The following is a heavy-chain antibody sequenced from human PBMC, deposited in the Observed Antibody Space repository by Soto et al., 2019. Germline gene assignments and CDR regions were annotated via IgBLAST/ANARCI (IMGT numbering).Heavy chain of an antibody. Sequence: EVQMVQSGGDLVKPGGSLRLSCVTSGFMFSSAWMSWVRQAPGKGLEWVARIKSKADGGARDYAAPVKGRFTISRDYSKNTVYLQMNSLRAEDTAVYYCVEGWNDFWGQGTLVTVSS. D-gene: IGHD1-1*01. CDR1: GFMFSSAW. V-gene: IGHV3-15*01. CDR2: IKSKADGGAR. CDR3: VEGWNDF. J-gene: IGHJ4*02.